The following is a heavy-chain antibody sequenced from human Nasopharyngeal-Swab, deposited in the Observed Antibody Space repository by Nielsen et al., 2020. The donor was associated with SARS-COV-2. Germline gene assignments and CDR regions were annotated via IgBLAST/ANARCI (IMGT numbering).Heavy chain of an antibody. CDR3: AKGPVAGFDN. J-gene: IGHJ4*02. CDR2: IGGSGGST. CDR1: GFTFNNYA. V-gene: IGHV3-23*01. D-gene: IGHD6-19*01. Sequence: LSLTCAASGFTFNNYAMSWVRQAPGKGLEWVSTIGGSGGSTDYADSVKGRFTISRDNSKNTLYLQMNSLRAEDTAIYYCAKGPVAGFDNWGQGTLVTVSS.